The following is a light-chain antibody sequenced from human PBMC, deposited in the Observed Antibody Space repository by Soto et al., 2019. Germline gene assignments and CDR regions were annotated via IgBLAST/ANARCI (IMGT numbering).Light chain of an antibody. CDR3: LSFDSSLSGL. CDR2: GNT. CDR1: SSNIGAGYD. V-gene: IGLV1-40*01. Sequence: QSVLTQPPSVSVAPGQRVTISCTGSSSNIGAGYDVHWYQQLSGRAPKLLIYGNTNRPSGVPDRFSGSKSGTSASLASTGLQAEDEADYYCLSFDSSLSGLFGGGTKLTVL. J-gene: IGLJ2*01.